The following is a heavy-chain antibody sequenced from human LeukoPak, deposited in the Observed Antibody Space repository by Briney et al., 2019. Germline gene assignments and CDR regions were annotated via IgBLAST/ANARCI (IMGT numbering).Heavy chain of an antibody. CDR2: ISYDGSNK. CDR3: AKGHGH. Sequence: GRSLRLSCAASGFTFSSYGMHWVRQAPGKGLEWVAVISYDGSNKYYADSVKGRFTISRDNSKNTLYLQMNSLRAEDTAVYYCAKGHGHWGQGTLVTVSS. V-gene: IGHV3-30*18. J-gene: IGHJ4*02. CDR1: GFTFSSYG.